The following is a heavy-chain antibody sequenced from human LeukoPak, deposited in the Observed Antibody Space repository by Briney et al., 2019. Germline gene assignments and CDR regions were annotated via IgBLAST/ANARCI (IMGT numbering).Heavy chain of an antibody. CDR3: AKDRKWEPYFFDY. J-gene: IGHJ4*02. D-gene: IGHD1-26*01. CDR2: ISVGGGDT. V-gene: IGHV3-23*01. Sequence: PGGSLRLSCAASGFIFSSYVMGWVRQAPGKGLEWVSSISVGGGDTFASDSVKGRFTITRENSKNTLYLQMTGLRVEDTAVYFCAKDRKWEPYFFDYWGQGTLVTVSS. CDR1: GFIFSSYV.